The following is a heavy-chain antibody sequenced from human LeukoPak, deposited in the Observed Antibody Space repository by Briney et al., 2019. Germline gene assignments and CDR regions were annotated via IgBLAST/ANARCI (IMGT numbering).Heavy chain of an antibody. D-gene: IGHD6-13*01. V-gene: IGHV3-48*04. Sequence: GGSLRLSCAASGFTFSSYAMSWVRQAPGKGLEWVSYISSSGSTIYYADSVKGRFTISRDNAKNSLYLQMNSLRAEDTAVYYCARVGDIAAAGTAGYWGQGTLVTVSS. CDR1: GFTFSSYA. J-gene: IGHJ4*02. CDR2: ISSSGSTI. CDR3: ARVGDIAAAGTAGY.